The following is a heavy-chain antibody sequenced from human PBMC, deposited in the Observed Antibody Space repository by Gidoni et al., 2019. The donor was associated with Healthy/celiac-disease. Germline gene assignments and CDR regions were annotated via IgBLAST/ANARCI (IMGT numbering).Heavy chain of an antibody. Sequence: EVQLLELGGGAVQPGGSLRLSCAASGFTSSSYAMSWVRQAPGKGLEWVSAISGSGGSTYYADSVKGRFTISRDNSKNTLYLQMNSLRAEDTAVYYCAKDFPSGDTAPEEWGQGTLVTVSS. V-gene: IGHV3-23*01. CDR2: ISGSGGST. CDR1: GFTSSSYA. J-gene: IGHJ4*02. D-gene: IGHD4-17*01. CDR3: AKDFPSGDTAPEE.